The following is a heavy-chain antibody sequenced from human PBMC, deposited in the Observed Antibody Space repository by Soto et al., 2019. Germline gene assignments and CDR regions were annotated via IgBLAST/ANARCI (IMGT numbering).Heavy chain of an antibody. D-gene: IGHD1-26*01. V-gene: IGHV3-53*01. J-gene: IGHJ4*02. CDR1: GFNVSTDY. CDR2: IYSGGTT. Sequence: GGSLRLSCAASGFNVSTDYMTWVRQAPGKGLEWVSVIYSGGTTYYADSVKGRFIISRDNFKNTLYLQMNNLRAEDTALYYCARGSGSLYYFHYWGQGTLVTVSS. CDR3: ARGSGSLYYFHY.